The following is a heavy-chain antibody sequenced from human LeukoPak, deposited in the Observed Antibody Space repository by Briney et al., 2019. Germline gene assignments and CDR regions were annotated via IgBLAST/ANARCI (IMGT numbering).Heavy chain of an antibody. Sequence: GGSLRLSCAASGFTFSSYAMHWVRQAPGKGLEWVAVISYDGSNKYYADSVKGRFTISRDNSKNTLYLQMNSLRAEDTAVYYCARVTVSRPSYGSGSYSDYWGQGTLVTVSS. CDR3: ARVTVSRPSYGSGSYSDY. CDR2: ISYDGSNK. D-gene: IGHD3-10*01. J-gene: IGHJ4*02. V-gene: IGHV3-30-3*01. CDR1: GFTFSSYA.